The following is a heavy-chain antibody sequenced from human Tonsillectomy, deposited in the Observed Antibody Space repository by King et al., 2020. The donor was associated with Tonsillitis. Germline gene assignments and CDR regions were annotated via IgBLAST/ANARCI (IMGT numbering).Heavy chain of an antibody. D-gene: IGHD4-11*01. CDR2: IIPIFGTA. CDR3: ARAPMTTRYFDY. Sequence: VQLVESGAEVKKPGSSVKVSCKASGGSFSTYAISWVRQAPGQGLEWMGGIIPIFGTANYAQKFQGRVTITAAESTSTAYMELSSLRSEDTAVYYCARAPMTTRYFDYRGQGTLVTVSS. V-gene: IGHV1-69*01. CDR1: GGSFSTYA. J-gene: IGHJ4*02.